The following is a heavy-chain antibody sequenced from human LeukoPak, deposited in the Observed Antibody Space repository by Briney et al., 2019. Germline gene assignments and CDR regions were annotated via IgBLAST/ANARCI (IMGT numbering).Heavy chain of an antibody. CDR3: ARVAAAGTGIFVNFYYSMDI. V-gene: IGHV4-39*01. CDR1: GGSISSSSYY. D-gene: IGHD6-13*01. CDR2: IYYSGST. Sequence: SETLSLTCTVSGGSISSSSYYWGWIRQPPGKGLEWIGSIYYSGSTYYNPSLKSRVTISVDTSKNQFSLKLSSVTAADTAVYYCARVAAAGTGIFVNFYYSMDIWGKGTTVTISS. J-gene: IGHJ6*03.